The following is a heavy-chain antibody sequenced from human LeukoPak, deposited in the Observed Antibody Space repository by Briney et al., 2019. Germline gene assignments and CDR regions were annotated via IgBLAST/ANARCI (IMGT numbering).Heavy chain of an antibody. Sequence: EESLKISCKGSGYIFTNYWIGWVRQMPGKGLEWMGIIYPGDSDTRYSPSFQGQVTISADKSISTAYLQWSSLKASDTAMYYCARQYSRGYSYGYYYYYMDVWGKGTTVTVSS. CDR2: IYPGDSDT. D-gene: IGHD5-18*01. CDR3: ARQYSRGYSYGYYYYYMDV. CDR1: GYIFTNYW. V-gene: IGHV5-51*01. J-gene: IGHJ6*03.